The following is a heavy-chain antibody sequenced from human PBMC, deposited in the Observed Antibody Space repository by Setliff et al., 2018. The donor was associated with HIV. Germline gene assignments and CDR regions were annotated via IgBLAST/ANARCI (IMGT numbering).Heavy chain of an antibody. CDR1: GASINSDSHN. J-gene: IGHJ4*02. Sequence: PSETLSLTCTASGASINSDSHNWALIRQPPGKGLEWIAYIYISGTTNYNPSLNSRVTISVDTSKNQFSLKLSSVTAAYTAVYYCARHSPSEYWGQGTLVTVSS. CDR2: IYISGTT. V-gene: IGHV4-61*05. CDR3: ARHSPSEY.